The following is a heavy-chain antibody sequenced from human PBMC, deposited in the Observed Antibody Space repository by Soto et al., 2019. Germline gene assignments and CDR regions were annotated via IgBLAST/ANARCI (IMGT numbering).Heavy chain of an antibody. V-gene: IGHV4-34*01. CDR1: GGSFSGYY. Sequence: SETLSLTCAVYGGSFSGYYWSWIRQPPGKGLEWIGEINHSGSTNYNPSLKSRVTISVDTSKNQFSLKLRSVTVADTAVYSCARLCNGTQYYFDFWAPRSLVTVSA. J-gene: IGHJ4*02. D-gene: IGHD1-1*01. CDR2: INHSGST. CDR3: ARLCNGTQYYFDF.